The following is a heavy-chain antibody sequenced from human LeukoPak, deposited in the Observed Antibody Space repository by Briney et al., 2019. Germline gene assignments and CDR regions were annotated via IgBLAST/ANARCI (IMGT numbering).Heavy chain of an antibody. CDR2: ISGSGGST. CDR1: GFTFSSYA. D-gene: IGHD3-16*02. CDR3: AKVRAITFGGVIGPFDP. Sequence: GGSLRLSCAASGFTFSSYAMSWVRRAPGKGLEWVSAISGSGGSTYYADSVKGRFTISRDNSKNTLYLQMNSLRAEDTAVYYCAKVRAITFGGVIGPFDPRGQGTLVTVSS. J-gene: IGHJ5*02. V-gene: IGHV3-23*01.